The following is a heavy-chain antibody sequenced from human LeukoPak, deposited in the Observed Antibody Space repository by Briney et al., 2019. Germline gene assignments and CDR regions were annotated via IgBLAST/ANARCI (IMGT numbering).Heavy chain of an antibody. J-gene: IGHJ4*02. Sequence: GGSLRLSCAASGFTVSSNYMSWVRQAPGKGLEWVSVIYSGGSTYYADSVKGRFTISRDNSKNTLYLQMNSLRAEDTAVYCCARDRDTAMVNWGQGTLVTVSS. D-gene: IGHD5-18*01. CDR3: ARDRDTAMVN. CDR1: GFTVSSNY. CDR2: IYSGGST. V-gene: IGHV3-66*01.